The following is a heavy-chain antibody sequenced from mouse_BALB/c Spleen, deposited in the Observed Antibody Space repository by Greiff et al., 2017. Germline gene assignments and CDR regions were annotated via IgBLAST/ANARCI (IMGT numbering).Heavy chain of an antibody. D-gene: IGHD2-1*01. J-gene: IGHJ4*01. CDR1: GFAFSSYD. CDR2: ISSGGGST. V-gene: IGHV5-12-1*01. Sequence: EVKLEESGGGLVKPGGSLKLSCAASGFAFSSYDMSWVRQTPEKRLEWVAYISSGGGSTYYPDTVKGRFTISRDNAKNTLYLQMSSLKSEDTAMYYCARQDYGNYVYYAMDYWGQGTSVTVSS. CDR3: ARQDYGNYVYYAMDY.